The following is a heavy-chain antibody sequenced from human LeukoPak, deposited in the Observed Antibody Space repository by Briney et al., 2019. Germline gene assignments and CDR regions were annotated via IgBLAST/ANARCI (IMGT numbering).Heavy chain of an antibody. CDR2: VTPMCGTP. CDR1: GGTFISYA. J-gene: IGHJ4*02. CDR3: ARGWLAETTVVTPYNY. V-gene: IGHV1-69*01. D-gene: IGHD4-23*01. Sequence: ASVKVPCKASGGTFISYAISWVGHAPGQGLEWMGWVTPMCGTPNYAQKFQGRVTITADESTSTVYMNLSSLRSEDTAVYYCARGWLAETTVVTPYNYWGQGTLVAVSS.